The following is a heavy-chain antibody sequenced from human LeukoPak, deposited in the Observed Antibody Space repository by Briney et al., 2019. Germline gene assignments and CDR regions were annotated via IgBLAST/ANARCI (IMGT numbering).Heavy chain of an antibody. J-gene: IGHJ4*02. CDR2: ISYDGSNK. Sequence: GGSLRLSCAASGFTFSSYGIHWVRQAPGKGLEWVAVISYDGSNKYYADSVKGRFTISRDNSKNTLYLQMNSLRAEDTAVYYCARGYSSGWYHRIFDYWGQGTLVTVSS. D-gene: IGHD6-19*01. CDR1: GFTFSSYG. CDR3: ARGYSSGWYHRIFDY. V-gene: IGHV3-30*03.